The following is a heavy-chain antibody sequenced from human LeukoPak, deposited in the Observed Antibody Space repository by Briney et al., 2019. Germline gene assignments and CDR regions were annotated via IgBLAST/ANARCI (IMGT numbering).Heavy chain of an antibody. J-gene: IGHJ5*02. CDR2: INTNTGNP. V-gene: IGHV7-4-1*02. CDR1: GYTFTSYA. CDR3: ARGVSRYFDWWNWFDP. Sequence: ASVKVSCKASGYTFTSYAMNWVRQAPGQGLEWMGWINTNTGNPTYAQGFTGRFVFSLDTSVSTAYLQISSLKAEDTAVYYCARGVSRYFDWWNWFDPWGQGTLVTVSS. D-gene: IGHD3-9*01.